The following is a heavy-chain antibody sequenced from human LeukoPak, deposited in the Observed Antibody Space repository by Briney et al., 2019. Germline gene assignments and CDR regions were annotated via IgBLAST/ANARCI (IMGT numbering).Heavy chain of an antibody. CDR3: ASGVPSSGYDLDY. V-gene: IGHV4-39*07. J-gene: IGHJ4*02. CDR2: IYYSGST. Sequence: SETLSLTCTVSGGSISSSSYYWGWIRQPPGKGLEWIGSIYYSGSTYYNPSLKSRVTISVDTSKNQFSLKLSSVTAADTAVYYCASGVPSSGYDLDYWGQGTLVTVSS. D-gene: IGHD5-12*01. CDR1: GGSISSSSYY.